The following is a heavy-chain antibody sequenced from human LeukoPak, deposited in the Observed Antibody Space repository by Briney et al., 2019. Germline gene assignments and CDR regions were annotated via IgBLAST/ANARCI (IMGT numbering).Heavy chain of an antibody. CDR1: GFTASTHH. V-gene: IGHV3-53*01. CDR2: RQPGNVS. D-gene: IGHD3-22*01. J-gene: IGHJ4*02. CDR3: ARERDYDTYFDY. Sequence: PGGSLRLSCAVSGFTASTHHMAWVRQAPGKGLEWVSDRQPGNVSYYADSVTGRFTTSTDSSKNTLFLQMRDLRAEDTALYYCARERDYDTYFDYWGQGTLVIVSS.